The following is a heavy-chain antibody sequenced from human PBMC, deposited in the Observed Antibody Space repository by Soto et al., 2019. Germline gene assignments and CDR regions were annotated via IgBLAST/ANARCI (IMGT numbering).Heavy chain of an antibody. V-gene: IGHV3-21*06. J-gene: IGHJ6*02. CDR3: ATLTYCSSASCPNYYYVMDV. Sequence: GGPLRLSCSASGFTFTTYSLTWVRQAPGKGLEWVASIGSSSNYIYYADSVKGRFTISRDNAKNSLFLQMNSLRAEDTAVYYCATLTYCSSASCPNYYYVMDVWGQGTTVTVSS. CDR2: IGSSSNYI. CDR1: GFTFTTYS. D-gene: IGHD2-2*01.